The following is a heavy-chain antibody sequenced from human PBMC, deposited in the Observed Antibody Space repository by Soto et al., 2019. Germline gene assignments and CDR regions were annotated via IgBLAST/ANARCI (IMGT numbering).Heavy chain of an antibody. V-gene: IGHV1-69*02. CDR2: IIPILGIA. Sequence: GASVKVSCKASGGTFSSYTISWVRQAPGQGLEWMGRIIPILGIANYAQKFQGRVTITADKSTSTAYMELSSLRSDDTAVYYCASWSDPEDAFDIWGQGTMVTVSS. CDR3: ASWSDPEDAFDI. CDR1: GGTFSSYT. J-gene: IGHJ3*02.